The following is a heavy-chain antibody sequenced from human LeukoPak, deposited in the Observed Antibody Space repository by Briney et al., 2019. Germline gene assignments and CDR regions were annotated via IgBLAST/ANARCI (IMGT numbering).Heavy chain of an antibody. V-gene: IGHV3-9*01. CDR3: AKGLHAYCANGVCYTALLDY. D-gene: IGHD2-8*01. CDR2: ISWNSGSI. J-gene: IGHJ4*02. Sequence: PGRSLRLSCAASGFTFDDYAMHWVRQAPGKGLEWVSGISWNSGSIGYADSVKGRFTISRDNAKNSLYLQMNGLRAEDTALYYCAKGLHAYCANGVCYTALLDYWGQGTLVTVSS. CDR1: GFTFDDYA.